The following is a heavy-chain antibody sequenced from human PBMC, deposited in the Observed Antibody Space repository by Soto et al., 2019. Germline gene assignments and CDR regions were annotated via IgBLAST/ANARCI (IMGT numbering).Heavy chain of an antibody. J-gene: IGHJ5*02. Sequence: SETLSLTCTVSGGSIRSYYWSWIRQPPGKGLEWIGYSYYSGSTNYNPSHKSRVTISVDTSKNQFSLKMSPVTAADTAVYYCARYLEGSGWFDPWGQGTLVTVSS. CDR2: SYYSGST. CDR3: ARYLEGSGWFDP. CDR1: GGSIRSYY. D-gene: IGHD2-15*01. V-gene: IGHV4-59*01.